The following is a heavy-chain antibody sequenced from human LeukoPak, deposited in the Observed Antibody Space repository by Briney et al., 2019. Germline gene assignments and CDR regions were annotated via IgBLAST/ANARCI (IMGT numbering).Heavy chain of an antibody. CDR1: GGTFSTYS. CDR3: AINSDSGTYLDY. V-gene: IGHV1-69*02. Sequence: ASVKVSCKASGGTFSTYSISWVRQAPGQGLEWMGRIIPIPDIANYAQKFQGRVTITADNMELSSLRSEDTAVYYCAINSDSGTYLDYWGQGTLVTVSS. J-gene: IGHJ4*02. D-gene: IGHD3-10*01. CDR2: IIPIPDIA.